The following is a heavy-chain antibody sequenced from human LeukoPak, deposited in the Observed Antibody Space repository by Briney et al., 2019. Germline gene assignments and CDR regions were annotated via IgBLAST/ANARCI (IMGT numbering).Heavy chain of an antibody. CDR2: INPSGGST. J-gene: IGHJ4*02. Sequence: ASVKVSCKASGYTFTSYYMHWVRQAPGQGLEWMGIINPSGGSTSYAQKFQGRVTMTRDTSTSTVYMELSSLRSEDTAVYYCARGGYSSSRYPASTDYWGQGTLVTVSS. CDR3: ARGGYSSSRYPASTDY. D-gene: IGHD6-13*01. CDR1: GYTFTSYY. V-gene: IGHV1-46*03.